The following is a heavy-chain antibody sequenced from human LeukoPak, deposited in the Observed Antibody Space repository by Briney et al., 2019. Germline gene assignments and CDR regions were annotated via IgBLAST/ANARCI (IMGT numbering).Heavy chain of an antibody. Sequence: SETLSLTCTVSGGSISSSSYYWGWIRQPPGKGLEWIGSIYHSGSTYYNPSLKSRVTISVDTSKNQFSLKLSSVTAADTAVYYCAREGYYYGSGTPWGQGTLVTVSS. CDR3: AREGYYYGSGTP. D-gene: IGHD3-10*01. J-gene: IGHJ5*02. CDR2: IYHSGST. CDR1: GGSISSSSYY. V-gene: IGHV4-39*07.